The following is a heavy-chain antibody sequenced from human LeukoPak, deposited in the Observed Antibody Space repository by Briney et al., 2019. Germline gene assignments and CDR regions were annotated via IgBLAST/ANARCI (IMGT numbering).Heavy chain of an antibody. Sequence: PGGSLRLSCAASGFTFSSYGMSWVRQAPGKGLEWVANIKQDGSEKYYVDSVKGRFTISRDNAKNSLYLQMNSLRAEDTAVYFCARGQTTVTNWGQGTLVTVSS. CDR1: GFTFSSYG. J-gene: IGHJ4*02. CDR3: ARGQTTVTN. CDR2: IKQDGSEK. V-gene: IGHV3-7*03. D-gene: IGHD4-17*01.